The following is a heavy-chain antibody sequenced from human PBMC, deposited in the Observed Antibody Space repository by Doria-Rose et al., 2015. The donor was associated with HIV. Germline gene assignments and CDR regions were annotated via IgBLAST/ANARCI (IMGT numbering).Heavy chain of an antibody. D-gene: IGHD1-26*01. V-gene: IGHV4-59*01. CDR2: IIYTGST. CDR1: GNSISCDY. J-gene: IGHJ4*02. CDR3: ARVLSGTYDY. Sequence: QVQLQESGPGLVKPSETLSLTCTVSGNSISCDYWRWIRQPPGKALEYIEDIIYTGSTNYSPSLKSRVSISIDTSKNKFSLRLSSVTAADTAVYYCARVLSGTYDYWGQGTLVTVSS.